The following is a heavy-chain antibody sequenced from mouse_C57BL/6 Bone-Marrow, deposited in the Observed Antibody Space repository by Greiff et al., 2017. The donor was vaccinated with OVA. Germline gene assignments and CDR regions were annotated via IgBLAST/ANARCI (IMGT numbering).Heavy chain of an antibody. J-gene: IGHJ3*01. CDR1: GYTFTSYW. CDR2: IHPNSGST. Sequence: VQLQQPGAELVKPGASVKLSCKASGYTFTSYWMHWVKQRPGQGLEWIGMIHPNSGSTNYNEKFKSKATLTVDKSSSTAYMQLSSLTSEDSAVYYCARPYGSSSFAYWGQGTLVTVSA. D-gene: IGHD1-1*01. CDR3: ARPYGSSSFAY. V-gene: IGHV1-64*01.